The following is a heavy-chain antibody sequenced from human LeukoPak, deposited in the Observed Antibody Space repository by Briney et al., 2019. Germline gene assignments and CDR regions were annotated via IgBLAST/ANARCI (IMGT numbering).Heavy chain of an antibody. CDR1: GGTFSCYA. CDR3: ARDWSLDTSGPFAY. Sequence: ASVKVSCKASGGTFSCYAISWVRQAPGQGLEWMGRIIPILDIANSAQKFQGRVTITADKSTSTAYMELSSLRSEDTALYYCARDWSLDTSGPFAYWGQGTLVTVSS. D-gene: IGHD3-22*01. V-gene: IGHV1-69*04. J-gene: IGHJ4*02. CDR2: IIPILDIA.